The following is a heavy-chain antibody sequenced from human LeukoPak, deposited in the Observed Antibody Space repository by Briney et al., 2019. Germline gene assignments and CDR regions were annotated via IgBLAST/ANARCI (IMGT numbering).Heavy chain of an antibody. CDR2: IDYTGSSI. V-gene: IGHV3-48*03. CDR3: AREAAHCGGDCYDF. Sequence: GGSLRLSCVVSGFTFSSYEFNWVRQAPGKGLEWVSYIDYTGSSIYYADSVKGRFTVSRDNTKNSLYLRMNSLTVEDTALYYCAREAAHCGGDCYDFWGQGTLVTVSS. J-gene: IGHJ4*02. CDR1: GFTFSSYE. D-gene: IGHD2-21*02.